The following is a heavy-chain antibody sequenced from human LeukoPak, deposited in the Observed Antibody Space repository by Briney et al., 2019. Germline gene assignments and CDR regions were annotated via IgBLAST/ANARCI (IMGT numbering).Heavy chain of an antibody. Sequence: PSETLSLTGAVYGGSFSGYYWSWIRQPPGKGLEWIGEINHSGSTNYNPSPKSRVTISVDTSKNQFSLKLSSVTAADTAVYYCARGPMTTVTTWFDYWGQGTLVTVSS. J-gene: IGHJ4*02. CDR1: GGSFSGYY. CDR3: ARGPMTTVTTWFDY. V-gene: IGHV4-34*01. CDR2: INHSGST. D-gene: IGHD4-17*01.